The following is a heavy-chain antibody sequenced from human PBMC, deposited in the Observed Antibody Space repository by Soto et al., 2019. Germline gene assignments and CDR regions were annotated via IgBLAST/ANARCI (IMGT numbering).Heavy chain of an antibody. V-gene: IGHV3-23*01. CDR2: ISGSGGST. CDR3: AKDLTSVGYSGYEEYFDY. J-gene: IGHJ4*02. CDR1: GFTFSSYA. Sequence: GGSLRLSCAASGFTFSSYAMSWVRRAPGKGLEWVSAISGSGGSTYYADSVKGRFTISRDNSKNTLYLQMNSLRAEDTAVYYCAKDLTSVGYSGYEEYFDYWGQGTLVTVSS. D-gene: IGHD5-12*01.